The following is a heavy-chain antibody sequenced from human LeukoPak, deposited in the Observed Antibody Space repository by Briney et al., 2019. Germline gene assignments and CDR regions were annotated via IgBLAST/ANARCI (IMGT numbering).Heavy chain of an antibody. J-gene: IGHJ4*02. CDR1: GGSISSYF. CDR3: ARAARGYLYYFAY. D-gene: IGHD3-22*01. CDR2: IYYSGST. V-gene: IGHV4-59*08. Sequence: SGTLSLTCTVSGGSISSYFWSWIRQPPGKGLEWIGYIYYSGSTNYNPSLKSRVTISVDTSKNQFSLKLTSVTAADTAVYYCARAARGYLYYFAYWGQGTLVTVSS.